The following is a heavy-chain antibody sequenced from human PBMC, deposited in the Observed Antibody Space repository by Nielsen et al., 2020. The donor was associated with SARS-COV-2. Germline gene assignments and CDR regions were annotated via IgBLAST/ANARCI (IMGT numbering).Heavy chain of an antibody. CDR3: AKDIESWSGMDV. D-gene: IGHD2-8*02. CDR1: GFTFDDYA. J-gene: IGHJ6*02. Sequence: GGSLRLSCAASGFTFDDYAMHWARQAPGKGLEWVSGISWNSGSIGYADSVKGRFTISRDNAKNSLYLQMNSLRAEDTALYYCAKDIESWSGMDVWGQGTTVTVSS. V-gene: IGHV3-9*01. CDR2: ISWNSGSI.